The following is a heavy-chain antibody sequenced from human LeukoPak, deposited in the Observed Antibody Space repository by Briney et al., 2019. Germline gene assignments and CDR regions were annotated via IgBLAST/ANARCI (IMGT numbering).Heavy chain of an antibody. CDR2: IWHDGKNK. J-gene: IGHJ4*02. D-gene: IGHD3-22*01. V-gene: IGHV3-33*01. CDR1: GFTFRSYG. Sequence: GGSLRLSCAASGFTFRSYGMHWVRQAPGKGLEWVAVIWHDGKNKYYADSVKGRFTISRDNSKNTLYLQMDSLRAEDTAVYYCARAEYYYGSSGYWFDYWGQGTLVTVSS. CDR3: ARAEYYYGSSGYWFDY.